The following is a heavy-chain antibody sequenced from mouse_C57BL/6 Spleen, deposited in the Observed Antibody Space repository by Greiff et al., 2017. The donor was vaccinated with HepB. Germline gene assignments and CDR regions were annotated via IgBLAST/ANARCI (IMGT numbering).Heavy chain of an antibody. J-gene: IGHJ2*01. CDR3: ARGEQLRLQYYFDY. CDR2: IDPSDSET. CDR1: GYTFTSYW. D-gene: IGHD3-2*02. Sequence: QVQLQQPGAELVRPGSSVKLSCKASGYTFTSYWMHWVKQRPIQGLEWIGNIDPSDSETHYNQKFKDKATLTVDKSSSTAYMQLSSLTSEDSAVYYCARGEQLRLQYYFDYWGQGTTLTVSS. V-gene: IGHV1-52*01.